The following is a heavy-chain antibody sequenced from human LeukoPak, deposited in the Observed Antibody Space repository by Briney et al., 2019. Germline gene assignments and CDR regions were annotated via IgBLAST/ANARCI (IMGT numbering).Heavy chain of an antibody. CDR2: IYTSGST. Sequence: SQTLSLTCTVSGGSISSGSYYWSWIRQPAGKGLEWIGRIYTSGSTNYNPSLKSRVTISVDTSKNQFSLKLSSVTAADTAVYYCARVIPVLRFLDVWGKGTTVTVSS. CDR1: GGSISSGSYY. D-gene: IGHD3-3*01. CDR3: ARVIPVLRFLDV. V-gene: IGHV4-61*02. J-gene: IGHJ6*04.